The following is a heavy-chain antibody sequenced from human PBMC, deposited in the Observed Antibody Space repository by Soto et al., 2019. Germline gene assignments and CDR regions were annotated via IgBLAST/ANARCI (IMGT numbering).Heavy chain of an antibody. CDR3: AREEIVAPLTGYYYHMYV. D-gene: IGHD5-12*01. CDR2: LSAYNGNT. J-gene: IGHJ6*01. CDR1: GYTFTSYG. V-gene: IGHV1-18*04. Sequence: QVQLVQCGAEVKKPGASVKVSCKASGYTFTSYGISWVRQTPGQGLEWMGWLSAYNGNTNYAQKLQGRVTMTTDTSKNNAPTELTSLCSDATSVYYSAREEIVAPLTGYYYHMYVWEQGTTVTVSS.